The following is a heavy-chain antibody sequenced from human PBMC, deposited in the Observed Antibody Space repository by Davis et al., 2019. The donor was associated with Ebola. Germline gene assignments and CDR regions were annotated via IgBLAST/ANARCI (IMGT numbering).Heavy chain of an antibody. CDR2: IYWDDDK. V-gene: IGHV2-5*02. CDR1: EFSRSTSDVG. J-gene: IGHJ4*02. Sequence: SGPTLAQPTQTLTLTCTFSEFSRSTSDVGVGWIRQPPGHPLEWLPLIYWDDDKRYSPSLKSRLTFTKDTSKNQVVHTMTNMDPVDTATYYCAPVRWAAGFVYWGQGTLVTVSS. D-gene: IGHD6-13*01. CDR3: APVRWAAGFVY.